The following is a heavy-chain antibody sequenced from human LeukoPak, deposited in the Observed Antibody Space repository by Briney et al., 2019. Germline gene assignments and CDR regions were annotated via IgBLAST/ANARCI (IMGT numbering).Heavy chain of an antibody. CDR2: IYYTGST. J-gene: IGHJ5*02. CDR3: ARDPRGGTSRDNWFDP. CDR1: GGSISNYY. D-gene: IGHD1-1*01. Sequence: SETLSLTCTVSGGSISNYYWSWIRQPPGKGLEWIGYIYYTGSTNYNPSLKSRVTISIDTSKNQFSLKVSSVTAADTAVYYCARDPRGGTSRDNWFDPWGQGTLVTVSS. V-gene: IGHV4-59*01.